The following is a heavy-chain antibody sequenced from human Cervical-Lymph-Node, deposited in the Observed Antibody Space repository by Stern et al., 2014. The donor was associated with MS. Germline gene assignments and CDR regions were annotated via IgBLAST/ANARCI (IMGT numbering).Heavy chain of an antibody. Sequence: QVQLVQSGGEVKKPGASVKVSCRASGYTFTNYGINWVRQAPGQGLEWMGWINTHSGSTSYAQKLQGRVTMITEISTSTSYMELRSLKSDDTAVYYCARDRWRFYYAPGLDLWGQGTTVIVSS. CDR3: ARDRWRFYYAPGLDL. D-gene: IGHD3-10*01. CDR2: INTHSGST. J-gene: IGHJ6*02. CDR1: GYTFTNYG. V-gene: IGHV1-18*01.